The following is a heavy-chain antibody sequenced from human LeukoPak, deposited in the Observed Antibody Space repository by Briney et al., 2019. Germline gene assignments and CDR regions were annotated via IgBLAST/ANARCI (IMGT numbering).Heavy chain of an antibody. CDR2: VNLHGDT. Sequence: SETLSLTCGVSYGSITDTNYWTWVRQPPGKGLEWIGEVNLHGDTNYNPSLKGRVDISVDKFENHISLQLTSVTAADTAVYYCAKDQVIAVAGINLYGMDVWGQGTTVTVSS. V-gene: IGHV4-4*02. D-gene: IGHD6-19*01. CDR1: YGSITDTNY. J-gene: IGHJ6*02. CDR3: AKDQVIAVAGINLYGMDV.